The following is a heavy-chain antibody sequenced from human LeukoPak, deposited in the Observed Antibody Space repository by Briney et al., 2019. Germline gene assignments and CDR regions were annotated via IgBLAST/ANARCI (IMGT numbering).Heavy chain of an antibody. CDR2: IYSGGST. V-gene: IGHV3-53*01. CDR3: ARSSHYDILTGYSEEDAFDI. D-gene: IGHD3-9*01. Sequence: GGSLRLSCAASGFTVSSNYMSWVRQAPGKGLEWVSVIYSGGSTDYAYSVKGRFTISRDNSKNTLYLQMNSLRVEDTAVYYCARSSHYDILTGYSEEDAFDIWGQGTMVTVSS. CDR1: GFTVSSNY. J-gene: IGHJ3*02.